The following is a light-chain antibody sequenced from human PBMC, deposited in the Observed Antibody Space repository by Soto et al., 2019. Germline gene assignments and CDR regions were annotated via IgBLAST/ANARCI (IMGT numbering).Light chain of an antibody. V-gene: IGKV1-9*01. CDR1: QDINRY. Sequence: DIQLTQSPSFLSASVGDRVTITCRASQDINRYLAWYQQTAGKAPKLLIYAATTLQSGVTSRFSGSGSGTEFTLTISSLQSEDFATYYCQQLKSYPRTFGPGTKVDIK. CDR3: QQLKSYPRT. CDR2: AAT. J-gene: IGKJ3*01.